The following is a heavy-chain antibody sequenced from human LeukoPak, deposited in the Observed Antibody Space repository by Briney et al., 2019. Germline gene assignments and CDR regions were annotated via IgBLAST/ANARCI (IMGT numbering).Heavy chain of an antibody. CDR3: AKAPNYYGSGSYYTLYYYYGMDV. CDR2: IRYDGSNK. Sequence: PGGSLRLSCAASGFTFSSYGMHWVRRAPGKGLEWVAFIRYDGSNKYYADSVKGRFTISRDNSKNTLYLQMNSLRAEDTAVYYCAKAPNYYGSGSYYTLYYYYGMDVWGQGTTVTVSS. V-gene: IGHV3-30*02. J-gene: IGHJ6*02. CDR1: GFTFSSYG. D-gene: IGHD3-10*01.